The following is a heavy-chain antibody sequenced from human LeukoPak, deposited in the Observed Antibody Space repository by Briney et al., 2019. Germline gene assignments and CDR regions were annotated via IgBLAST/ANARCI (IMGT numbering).Heavy chain of an antibody. J-gene: IGHJ6*03. Sequence: PSETLSLTCTVSGGSISSYYWSWIRQPPGKGLEWIGYIYYSGSTNYNPSLKSRVTISVDTSKNQFSLKLSSVTAADTAVYYCARFRAVAGTNYYYMDVWGKGTTVTISS. D-gene: IGHD6-19*01. CDR2: IYYSGST. CDR3: ARFRAVAGTNYYYMDV. CDR1: GGSISSYY. V-gene: IGHV4-59*01.